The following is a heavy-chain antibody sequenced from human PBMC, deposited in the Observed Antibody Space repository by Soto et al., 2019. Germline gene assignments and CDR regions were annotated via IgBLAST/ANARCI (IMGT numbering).Heavy chain of an antibody. V-gene: IGHV2-5*02. CDR2: IYWDDDK. CDR3: ARNNYLNYRFDP. D-gene: IGHD1-7*01. CDR1: GFSLSSSGVG. J-gene: IGHJ5*02. Sequence: QITLKESGPTLVKPTQTLTLTCTFSGFSLSSSGVGVGWIRQPPGKALEWLALIYWDDDKRYRASLKSRLTTTKDTPKHQVVLTLTSMDPVDTGPYYRARNNYLNYRFDPWGQGTLVTVSS.